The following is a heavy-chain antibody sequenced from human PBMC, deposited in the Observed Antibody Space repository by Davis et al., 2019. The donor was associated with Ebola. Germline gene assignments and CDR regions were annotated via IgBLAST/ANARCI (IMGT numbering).Heavy chain of an antibody. Sequence: SETLSLTCTVSGGSISSSSYYWGWIRQPPGKGLEWIGSIYYSGSTYYNPSLKSRVTMSVDTSKNQFSLKLSSVTAADTAVYYCARDPKYCSSTSCYLYYYYGMDVWGQGTTVTVSS. CDR1: GGSISSSSYY. D-gene: IGHD2-2*01. V-gene: IGHV4-39*07. J-gene: IGHJ6*02. CDR3: ARDPKYCSSTSCYLYYYYGMDV. CDR2: IYYSGST.